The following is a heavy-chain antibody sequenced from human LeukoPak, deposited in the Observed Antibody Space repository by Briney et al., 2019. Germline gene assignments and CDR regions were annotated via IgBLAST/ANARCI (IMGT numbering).Heavy chain of an antibody. D-gene: IGHD2-8*01. CDR2: ISSSGSTI. Sequence: GGSLRLSCAASGFTFSSCEMNWVRQAPGKGLEWVSYISSSGSTIYYADSVKGRFTISRDNAKNSLYLQMNSLRAEDTAVYYCAREGNDYFDYWGQGTLVTVSS. CDR1: GFTFSSCE. J-gene: IGHJ4*02. V-gene: IGHV3-48*03. CDR3: AREGNDYFDY.